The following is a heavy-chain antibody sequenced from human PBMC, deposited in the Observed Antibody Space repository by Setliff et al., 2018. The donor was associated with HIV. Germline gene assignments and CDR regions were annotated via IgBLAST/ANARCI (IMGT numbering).Heavy chain of an antibody. V-gene: IGHV1-46*01. CDR2: IHPSGGST. CDR3: ARVRYCSGGSCYGMDV. D-gene: IGHD2-15*01. J-gene: IGHJ6*02. Sequence: ASVKVSCKASGYTFTSYYIHWVRQAPGQGLEWMGVIHPSGGSTSYAQSFQDRVTMTRDTSTSTVYMELSSLRSEDTAVYYCARVRYCSGGSCYGMDVWGQGTTVTVSS. CDR1: GYTFTSYY.